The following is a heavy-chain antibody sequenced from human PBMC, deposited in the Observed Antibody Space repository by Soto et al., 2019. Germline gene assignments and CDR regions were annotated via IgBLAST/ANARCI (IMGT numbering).Heavy chain of an antibody. CDR3: VKDPASSSWFYGMDV. CDR1: GFTFSSYA. Sequence: PGGSLRLSCSASGFTFSSYAMHWVRQAPGKGLEYVSAISSNGGSTYYAESVKGRFTISRDNSKNTLYLQMSSLRAEDTAVYYCVKDPASSSWFYGMDVWGQGTTVTVSS. J-gene: IGHJ6*02. D-gene: IGHD6-13*01. V-gene: IGHV3-64D*06. CDR2: ISSNGGST.